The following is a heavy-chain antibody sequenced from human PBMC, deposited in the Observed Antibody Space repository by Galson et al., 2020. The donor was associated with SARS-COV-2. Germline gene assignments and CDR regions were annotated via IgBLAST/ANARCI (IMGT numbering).Heavy chain of an antibody. D-gene: IGHD4-4*01. J-gene: IGHJ6*02. Sequence: SETLSLTCTVSGGSISSGGYYWSWIRQHPGKGLEWIGYIYYSGSTYYNPSLKSRVTISVDTSKNQFSLKLSSVTAADTAVYYCARDFLFELPMTTVQDGNYYYYYGMDVWGQGTTVTVSS. CDR2: IYYSGST. V-gene: IGHV4-31*03. CDR1: GGSISSGGYY. CDR3: ARDFLFELPMTTVQDGNYYYYYGMDV.